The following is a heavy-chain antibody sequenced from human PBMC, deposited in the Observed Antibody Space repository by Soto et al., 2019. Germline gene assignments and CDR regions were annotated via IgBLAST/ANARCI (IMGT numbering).Heavy chain of an antibody. D-gene: IGHD5-12*01. J-gene: IGHJ4*02. CDR2: ISSTSVYM. CDR1: GFTFSTYN. CDR3: ARGWLRDPWMY. Sequence: EVQLVESGGGLVKPGGSLRLSCAASGFTFSTYNMNWVRQAPGKGLEWVASISSTSVYMYYANSLKGRFTISRANAKSLLYLQVNSLRAEDTAGYYCARGWLRDPWMYWGQGTLVTVSS. V-gene: IGHV3-21*01.